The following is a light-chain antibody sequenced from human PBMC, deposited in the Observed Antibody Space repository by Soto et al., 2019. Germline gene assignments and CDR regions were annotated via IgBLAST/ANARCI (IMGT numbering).Light chain of an antibody. V-gene: IGLV1-47*02. CDR3: TSYTSNNSRV. CDR1: SSNIGSNY. CDR2: GNN. J-gene: IGLJ1*01. Sequence: QSVLTQTPSTSGTPGQRVTISCSGSSSNIGSNYVYWYQKLPGTAPKLLIYGNNHRPSGVPDRFSGSKSGTSASLAISGLRSEDEADYYCTSYTSNNSRVFGTGTKVTVL.